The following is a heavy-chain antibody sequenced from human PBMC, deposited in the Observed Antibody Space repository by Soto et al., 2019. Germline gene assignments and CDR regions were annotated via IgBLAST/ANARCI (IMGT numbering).Heavy chain of an antibody. V-gene: IGHV3-13*01. CDR1: GFTFSSYD. CDR2: IGTAGDT. Sequence: PGGSLRLSCAASGFTFSSYDMHWVRQATGKGLEWVSAIGTAGDTYYPGSVKGRFTISRENAKNSLYLQMNSLRAEDTAVYYCARAPGLRFLEWFFDYWGQGTLVTVSS. D-gene: IGHD3-3*01. CDR3: ARAPGLRFLEWFFDY. J-gene: IGHJ4*02.